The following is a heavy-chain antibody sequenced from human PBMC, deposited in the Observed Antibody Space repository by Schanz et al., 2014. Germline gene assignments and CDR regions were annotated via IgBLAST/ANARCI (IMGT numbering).Heavy chain of an antibody. V-gene: IGHV3-23*04. CDR3: AKSQGSSFDS. Sequence: EVQLVESGGGLVQPGGSLRLSCAASGFTFSSYAMSWVRQAPGKGLEWVSAISGSGGSTYYADSVKGRFTISRDNTKNSLLLQLNSLRAEDTAVYYCAKSQGSSFDSWGQGTLVTVSS. D-gene: IGHD6-13*01. J-gene: IGHJ4*02. CDR1: GFTFSSYA. CDR2: ISGSGGST.